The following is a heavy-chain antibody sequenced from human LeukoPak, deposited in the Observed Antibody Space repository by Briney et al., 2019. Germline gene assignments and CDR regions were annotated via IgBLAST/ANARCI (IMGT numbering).Heavy chain of an antibody. CDR1: GFTFSSYA. Sequence: GGSLRLSCAASGFTFSSYAMYWVRQAPGKGLEWVSGIFGSGGSTNSADSLKGRFTISRDNSKNTVYLQMNSLRAEDTAVYYCAKTTAGYSSGRFPGWPVDYWGQGTLVTVSS. V-gene: IGHV3-23*01. D-gene: IGHD6-19*01. CDR3: AKTTAGYSSGRFPGWPVDY. CDR2: IFGSGGST. J-gene: IGHJ4*02.